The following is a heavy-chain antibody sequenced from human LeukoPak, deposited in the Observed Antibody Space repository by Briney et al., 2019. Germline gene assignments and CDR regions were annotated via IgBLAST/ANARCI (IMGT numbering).Heavy chain of an antibody. CDR3: ARVGYSSGWRAPDFDY. CDR1: GFTFTTYT. V-gene: IGHV3-48*04. J-gene: IGHJ4*02. Sequence: GGSLRLSSAASGFTFTTYTMNSVRQTPGKGLEWVSYISSSGSTINYADSVKGRFTISRDNAKKSLFLQMNSLRAEDTAFYYCARVGYSSGWRAPDFDYWGQGTLVTVSS. CDR2: ISSSGSTI. D-gene: IGHD6-19*01.